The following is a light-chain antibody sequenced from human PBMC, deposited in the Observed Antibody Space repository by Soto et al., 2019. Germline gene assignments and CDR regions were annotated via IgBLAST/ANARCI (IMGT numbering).Light chain of an antibody. V-gene: IGKV3-15*01. Sequence: EMVMTQSPATLSVSPGERVTLSCRASQSVSSYLSWYQQKPGQPPRLLIYAESTRAAGIPARFSGSGSGTELTLTISSLQSEDVAVYYWQQYKEWTHRFGQGTKVEIK. CDR2: AES. CDR1: QSVSSY. CDR3: QQYKEWTHR. J-gene: IGKJ1*01.